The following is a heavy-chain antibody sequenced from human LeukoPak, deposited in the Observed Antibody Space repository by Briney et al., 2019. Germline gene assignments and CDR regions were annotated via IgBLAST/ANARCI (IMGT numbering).Heavy chain of an antibody. CDR2: ISAYNGDT. D-gene: IGHD3-10*01. Sequence: ASVKVSCKAPGYTFTNYNILWVRQAPGQGLEWMGWISAYNGDTNYARNFQGRVTMTTDTSTSTAYMELKSLRSDDTAVYYCARDRLGANDAFDIWGQGTMLTVSS. CDR1: GYTFTNYN. CDR3: ARDRLGANDAFDI. V-gene: IGHV1-18*01. J-gene: IGHJ3*02.